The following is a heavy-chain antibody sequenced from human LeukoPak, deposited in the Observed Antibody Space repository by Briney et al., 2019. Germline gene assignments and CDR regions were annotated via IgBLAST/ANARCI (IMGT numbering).Heavy chain of an antibody. Sequence: VASVKVSCKASGYTFTSYDINWVRQATGQGLEWMGWMNPNSGNTGYAQKFQGRVTITRNTSISTAYMELRSLRSEDTAVYFCATHSPEWRYSGYYNFYYMDVWGKGTTVTVSS. J-gene: IGHJ6*03. D-gene: IGHD5-12*01. CDR2: MNPNSGNT. CDR3: ATHSPEWRYSGYYNFYYMDV. CDR1: GYTFTSYD. V-gene: IGHV1-8*03.